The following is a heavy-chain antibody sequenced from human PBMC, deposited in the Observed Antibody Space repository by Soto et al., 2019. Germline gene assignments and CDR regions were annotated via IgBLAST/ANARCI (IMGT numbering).Heavy chain of an antibody. Sequence: ASETLSLTCAVSGVSISSGNWWTWVRQTPQRGLEYIGEIFHDGTANYYPSFERRVALSVDTSKNQFSLKLTSVTAADTAIYFCARLVYDTRLNYMYFDFWGQGALVTVSS. CDR1: GVSISSGNW. CDR3: ARLVYDTRLNYMYFDF. D-gene: IGHD3-10*01. J-gene: IGHJ4*02. V-gene: IGHV4-4*02. CDR2: IFHDGTA.